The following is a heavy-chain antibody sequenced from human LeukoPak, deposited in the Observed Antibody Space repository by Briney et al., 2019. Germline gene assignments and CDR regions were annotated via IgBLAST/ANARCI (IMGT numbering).Heavy chain of an antibody. CDR1: GFTFSLHW. V-gene: IGHV3-7*03. CDR3: AREGGSGWSLDY. J-gene: IGHJ4*02. D-gene: IGHD6-19*01. CDR2: IKQDETEK. Sequence: GGSLRLSCAASGFTFSLHWMTWVRQAPGKGLEWVANIKQDETEKYYVGSVKGRFTISRDNAKNALYLEMNSLRADDTAVYYCAREGGSGWSLDYWGRGTLVTVSS.